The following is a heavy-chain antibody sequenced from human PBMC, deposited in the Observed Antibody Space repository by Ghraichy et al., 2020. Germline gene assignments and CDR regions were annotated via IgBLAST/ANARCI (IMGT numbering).Heavy chain of an antibody. CDR1: GGSFSGYY. D-gene: IGHD3-3*01. J-gene: IGHJ5*02. Sequence: SETLSLTCAVYGGSFSGYYWSWIRQPPGKGLEWIGEINHSGSTNYNPSLKSRVTISVDTSKNQFSLKLSSVTAADTAVYYCARFFPGRPPLRFLEWLPNPYNWFDPWGQGTLVTVSS. V-gene: IGHV4-34*01. CDR2: INHSGST. CDR3: ARFFPGRPPLRFLEWLPNPYNWFDP.